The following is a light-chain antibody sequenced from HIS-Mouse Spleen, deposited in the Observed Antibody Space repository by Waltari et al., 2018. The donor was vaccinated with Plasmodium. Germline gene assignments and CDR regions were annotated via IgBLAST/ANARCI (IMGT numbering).Light chain of an antibody. CDR1: ALPKKY. CDR3: YSTDSSGNHRV. Sequence: SYELTQPPSVSVSPGQTARITCSGDALPKKYAYWYQQQSGQAPVLVIYEDSKRPYGIPERFSGSSSGKMATLTISGAQVEDEADYYCYSTDSSGNHRVFGGGTKLTVL. CDR2: EDS. V-gene: IGLV3-10*01. J-gene: IGLJ3*02.